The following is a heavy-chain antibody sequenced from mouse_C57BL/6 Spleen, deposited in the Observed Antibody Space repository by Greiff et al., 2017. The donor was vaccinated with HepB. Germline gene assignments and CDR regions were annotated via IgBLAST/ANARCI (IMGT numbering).Heavy chain of an antibody. D-gene: IGHD2-2*01. J-gene: IGHJ2*01. Sequence: EVKLLESGPGLVKPSQSLSLTCSVTGYSITSGYYWNWIRQFPGNKLEWMGYISYDGSNNYNPSLKNRISITRDTSKNQFFLKLNSVTTEDTATYYCAREANYYGYDGYYFDYWGQGTTLTVSS. CDR1: GYSITSGYY. CDR2: ISYDGSN. CDR3: AREANYYGYDGYYFDY. V-gene: IGHV3-6*01.